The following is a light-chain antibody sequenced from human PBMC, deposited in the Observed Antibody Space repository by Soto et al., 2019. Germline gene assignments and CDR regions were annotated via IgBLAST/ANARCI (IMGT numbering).Light chain of an antibody. CDR2: DVS. CDR3: SSYSSISYVI. CDR1: SSDVGAYNY. V-gene: IGLV2-14*01. J-gene: IGLJ2*01. Sequence: QSALTQPASVSGSPGQSITISCTGTSSDVGAYNYVSWYQQHPGEAPRLMIYDVSYRPSGVSNRFSSSKSGNTASLTISGLRAEDEAEYYCSSYSSISYVIFGGGTKLTVL.